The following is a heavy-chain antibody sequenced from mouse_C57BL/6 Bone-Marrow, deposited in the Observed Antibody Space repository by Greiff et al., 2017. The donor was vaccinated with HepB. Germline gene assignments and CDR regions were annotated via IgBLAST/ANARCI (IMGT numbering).Heavy chain of an antibody. CDR2: INPNNGGT. CDR1: GYTFTDYN. Sequence: VQLQQSGPELVKPGASVKIPCKASGYTFTDYNMDWVKQSHGKSLEWIGDINPNNGGTIYNQKFKGKATLTVDKSSSTAYMELRSLTSEDTAVYYCARRGYDGYHYAMDYWGQGTSVTVSS. CDR3: ARRGYDGYHYAMDY. J-gene: IGHJ4*01. V-gene: IGHV1-18*01. D-gene: IGHD2-3*01.